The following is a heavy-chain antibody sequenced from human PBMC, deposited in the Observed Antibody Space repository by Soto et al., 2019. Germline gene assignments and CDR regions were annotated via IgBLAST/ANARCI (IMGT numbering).Heavy chain of an antibody. V-gene: IGHV3-15*01. CDR2: IKSKTDGGTT. J-gene: IGHJ4*02. CDR3: TTGSDYYGSRGYYYGISAFDY. Sequence: EVQLVESGGGLVKPGGSLRLSCAASGFTFSNAWMSWVRQAPGKGLEWVGRIKSKTDGGTTDYAAPVKGRFTISRADSKNTLYLQMNSLKTEDTGVYYCTTGSDYYGSRGYYYGISAFDYWGQGTLVTVSS. CDR1: GFTFSNAW. D-gene: IGHD3-22*01.